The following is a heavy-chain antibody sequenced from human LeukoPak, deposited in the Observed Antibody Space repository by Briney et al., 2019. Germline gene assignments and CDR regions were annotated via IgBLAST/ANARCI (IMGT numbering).Heavy chain of an antibody. CDR2: ISGRSDNT. CDR1: GFTFSSYA. CDR3: AKWGDYDVLTGYYVSDF. V-gene: IGHV3-23*01. Sequence: QPGRSLRLSCAASGFTFSSYAMYWVRQAPGKGLEWVSAISGRSDNTYYADSVKGRFTLSRDSSKNTLYLQMNSLRADDTAVYYCAKWGDYDVLTGYYVSDFWGQGTLVTVSS. J-gene: IGHJ4*02. D-gene: IGHD3-9*01.